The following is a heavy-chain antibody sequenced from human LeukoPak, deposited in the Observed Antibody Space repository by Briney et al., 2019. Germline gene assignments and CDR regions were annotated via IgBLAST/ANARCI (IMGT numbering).Heavy chain of an antibody. CDR1: GFTFSSYG. J-gene: IGHJ4*02. D-gene: IGHD3-16*01. V-gene: IGHV3-30*02. CDR3: AKDASTYFDY. CDR2: IWYGGSNK. Sequence: GSLRLSCAASGFTFSSYGMHWVRQAPGKGLEWVAVIWYGGSNKYYADSVKGRFTISRDNSKNTLYLQMNSLRAEDTAVYYCAKDASTYFDYWGQGTLVTVSS.